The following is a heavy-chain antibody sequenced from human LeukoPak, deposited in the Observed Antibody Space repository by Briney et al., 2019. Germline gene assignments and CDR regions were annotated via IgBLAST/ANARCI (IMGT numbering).Heavy chain of an antibody. J-gene: IGHJ4*02. CDR3: ARSYLDMAPQG. D-gene: IGHD2-2*03. Sequence: ASVKASSKASGYTFTSYYMHWVRQAPGQGLEWRGIINPSGGSTSYAQKFQGRVTMNRDTSTSTVYMELSSLRSEDTAVYYCARSYLDMAPQGWGGGTRVSVS. CDR2: INPSGGST. V-gene: IGHV1-46*01. CDR1: GYTFTSYY.